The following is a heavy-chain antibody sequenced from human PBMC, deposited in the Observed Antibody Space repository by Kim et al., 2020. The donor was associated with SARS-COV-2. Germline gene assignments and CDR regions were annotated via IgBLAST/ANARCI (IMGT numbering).Heavy chain of an antibody. J-gene: IGHJ4*02. CDR3: ARHYGSGRPYFDY. D-gene: IGHD3-10*01. V-gene: IGHV4-59*08. Sequence: TPSLMGRVTISVDTSKNQFALKLSSVTAADTAVYYCARHYGSGRPYFDYWGQGTLVTVSS.